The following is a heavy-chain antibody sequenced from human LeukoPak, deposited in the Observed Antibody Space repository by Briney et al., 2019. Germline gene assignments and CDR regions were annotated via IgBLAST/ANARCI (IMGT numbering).Heavy chain of an antibody. V-gene: IGHV1-18*01. CDR3: ARGTSSSWYDAFDI. CDR1: GYTFTSYG. Sequence: ASVKVSCEASGYTFTSYGISWVRQAPGQGLEWMGWISTYNGNTNYAQKLQGRVTMTTDTSTSTAYMELRSLRSDDTAVYYCARGTSSSWYDAFDIWGQGTMVTVSS. CDR2: ISTYNGNT. D-gene: IGHD6-13*01. J-gene: IGHJ3*02.